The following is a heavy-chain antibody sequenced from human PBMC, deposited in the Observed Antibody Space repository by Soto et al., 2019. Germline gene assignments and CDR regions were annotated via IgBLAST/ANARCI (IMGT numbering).Heavy chain of an antibody. V-gene: IGHV1-58*01. CDR3: AARRGTFWGDYYYYGMDV. CDR1: GFTFISSA. Sequence: ASVKVSCKASGFTFISSAVQWVRQARGQRLEWIGWIVVGSGNTNYAQKFQERVTITRDMSTSTAYMELSSLRSEDTAVYYRAARRGTFWGDYYYYGMDVWGQGTTVTVSS. D-gene: IGHD3-16*01. CDR2: IVVGSGNT. J-gene: IGHJ6*02.